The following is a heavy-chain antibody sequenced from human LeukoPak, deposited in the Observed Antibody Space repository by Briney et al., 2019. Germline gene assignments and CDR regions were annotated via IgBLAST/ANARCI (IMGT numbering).Heavy chain of an antibody. Sequence: GASVKVSCKASGDTFSNYAFIWVRQAPGQGLEWLGWVIPSSSSPNYAQRFQDRVTITTDDSTSTAYLELRSLRSEDTAVYFCARTRNTMVRGVPYTDYWGQGTLVTVSS. J-gene: IGHJ4*02. CDR3: ARTRNTMVRGVPYTDY. CDR1: GDTFSNYA. CDR2: VIPSSSSP. V-gene: IGHV1-69*05. D-gene: IGHD3-10*01.